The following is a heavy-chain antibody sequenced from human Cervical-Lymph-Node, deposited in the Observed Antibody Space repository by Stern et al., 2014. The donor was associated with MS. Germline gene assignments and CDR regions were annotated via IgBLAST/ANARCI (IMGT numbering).Heavy chain of an antibody. CDR1: SGSINSDDYY. V-gene: IGHV4-30-4*01. CDR3: ARVIRGTLGMDV. Sequence: QVQLQESGPGLVKPSQTLSLTCSVSSGSINSDDYYWSWIRQPPGKGLEWIGYIFHSGSTYYNPSLKSRLDIFVDTSKNQFSLKLNSLTAADTAVYFCARVIRGTLGMDVWGRGTTVTVSS. J-gene: IGHJ6*02. D-gene: IGHD1-14*01. CDR2: IFHSGST.